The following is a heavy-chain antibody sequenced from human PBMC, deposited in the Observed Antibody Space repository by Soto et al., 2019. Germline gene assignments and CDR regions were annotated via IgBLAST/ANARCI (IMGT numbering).Heavy chain of an antibody. J-gene: IGHJ2*01. V-gene: IGHV3-30-3*01. CDR3: ARPLWRDYYNGGYFDL. CDR2: ISYDGSNK. D-gene: IGHD3-22*01. Sequence: QVQLVESGGGVVQPGRSLRLSCAASGFTFSSYAMHWVRQVPGKGLEWVAVISYDGSNKYYADSVKGRFTISRDNSKNTLYLQMNSLRADDTAVYYCARPLWRDYYNGGYFDLWGRGTMVTVSS. CDR1: GFTFSSYA.